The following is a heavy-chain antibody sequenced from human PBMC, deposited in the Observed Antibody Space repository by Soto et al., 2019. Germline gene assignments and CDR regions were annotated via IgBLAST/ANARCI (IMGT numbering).Heavy chain of an antibody. CDR3: ARMYYYDSSGYGSDY. CDR1: GYTFFTYD. V-gene: IGHV1-18*01. D-gene: IGHD3-22*01. CDR2: ISAYNGNT. Sequence: ASVKVSCKASGYTFFTYDISWVRQAPGQGLEWMGWISAYNGNTNYAQKLQGRVTMTTDTSTSTAYMELRSLRSDDTAVYYCARMYYYDSSGYGSDYWGQGTLVTVSS. J-gene: IGHJ4*02.